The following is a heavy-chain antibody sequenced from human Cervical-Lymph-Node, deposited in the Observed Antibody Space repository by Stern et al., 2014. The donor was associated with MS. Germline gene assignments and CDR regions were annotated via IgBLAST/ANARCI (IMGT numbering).Heavy chain of an antibody. CDR2: INGGPGTT. CDR1: GYNFIDHA. D-gene: IGHD4-11*01. Sequence: VQLLESGAEVKKPGASMTISCKTSGYNFIDHAIHWVRQAPGQRLEWMGWINGGPGTTKYSRKFQGRVSFTRDKAASAAYMDLSSLSPDDTAVYYCARQPDYSDFLDFWGQGTLVTVSS. V-gene: IGHV1-3*01. CDR3: ARQPDYSDFLDF. J-gene: IGHJ4*02.